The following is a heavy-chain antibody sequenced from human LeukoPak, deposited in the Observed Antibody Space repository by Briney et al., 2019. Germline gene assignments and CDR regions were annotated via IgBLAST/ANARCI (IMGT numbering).Heavy chain of an antibody. D-gene: IGHD6-19*01. V-gene: IGHV3-23*01. CDR3: AKLGQWLDPFFDY. J-gene: IGHJ4*02. CDR1: GFTFSSYA. CDR2: ISGGGGST. Sequence: PGGSLRLSCAASGFTFSSYAMSWVRQAPGKGLEWVSAISGGGGSTYFADSVKGRFTISRDNSKNTLYLQMNSLRAEDTAVYYCAKLGQWLDPFFDYWGQGTLVTVSS.